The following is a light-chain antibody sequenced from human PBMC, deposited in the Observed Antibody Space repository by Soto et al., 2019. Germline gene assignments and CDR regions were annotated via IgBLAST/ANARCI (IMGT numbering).Light chain of an antibody. V-gene: IGKV3-15*01. J-gene: IGKJ1*01. CDR1: QSVTSN. Sequence: EIVMTQSPATLSVSPGESATLSCRAGQSVTSNLAWYQQKPGQAPRLLIYGASTRAIGIPSRFSGSGSGTEFSLTISNLQSEDFAVYYCQQYGSSPTFGQGTKVEIK. CDR2: GAS. CDR3: QQYGSSPT.